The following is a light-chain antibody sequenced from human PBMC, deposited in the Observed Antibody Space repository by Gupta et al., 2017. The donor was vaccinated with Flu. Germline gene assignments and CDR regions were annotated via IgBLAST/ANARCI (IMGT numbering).Light chain of an antibody. Sequence: SSKLTQPPSVSVFPGQPAIIACSGDDLGNRNVFWYPQKPGQYPVAVIYEDNKRPSGISERFSGSTSGTAATLTIGGSRAVDDDYYYCQAWDIGTLVFGGGTRLTVL. CDR2: EDN. J-gene: IGLJ2*01. CDR3: QAWDIGTLV. V-gene: IGLV3-1*01. CDR1: DLGNRN.